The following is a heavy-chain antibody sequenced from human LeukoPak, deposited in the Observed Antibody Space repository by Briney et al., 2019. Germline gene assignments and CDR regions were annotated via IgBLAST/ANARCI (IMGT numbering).Heavy chain of an antibody. V-gene: IGHV3-30*02. J-gene: IGHJ4*02. CDR1: GITFSRSG. D-gene: IGHD3-10*01. CDR3: AKDQGERYFDY. CDR2: IRTDASNK. Sequence: PGGSLRLSCAASGITFSRSGMHWVRQAPGKGLEWVAFIRTDASNKFYADSFKGRFTISRDNSKNTVYLQMNSLRVEDTAVYYCAKDQGERYFDYWRQGTLVTVSS.